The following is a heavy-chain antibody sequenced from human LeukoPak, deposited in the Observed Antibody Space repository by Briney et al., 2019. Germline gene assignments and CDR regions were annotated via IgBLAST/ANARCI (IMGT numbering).Heavy chain of an antibody. D-gene: IGHD5-24*01. J-gene: IGHJ6*02. CDR1: GYTFTIYY. CDR2: INPSGGST. V-gene: IGHV1-46*01. Sequence: GASVKVSCKASGYTFTIYYMHWVRQAPGQGLEWMGIINPSGGSTSYAQKFQGRVTMTRDTSTSTVYMELSSLRSEDTAVYYCAREVRDGYNSGYYGMDVWGQGTTVTVSS. CDR3: AREVRDGYNSGYYGMDV.